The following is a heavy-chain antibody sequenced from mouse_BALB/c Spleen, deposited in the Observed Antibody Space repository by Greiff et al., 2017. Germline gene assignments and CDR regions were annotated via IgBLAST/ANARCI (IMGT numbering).Heavy chain of an antibody. CDR1: GFTFSSYA. Sequence: EVQRVESGGGLVKPGGSLKLSCAASGFTFSSYAMSWVRQSPEKWLEWVAEISSGGSYTYYPDTVTGRFTISRDNAKNTLYLEMSSLRSEDTAMYYCARWGYGYDGGFDYWGQGTTLTVSS. CDR3: ARWGYGYDGGFDY. CDR2: ISSGGSYT. D-gene: IGHD2-2*01. J-gene: IGHJ2*01. V-gene: IGHV5-9-4*01.